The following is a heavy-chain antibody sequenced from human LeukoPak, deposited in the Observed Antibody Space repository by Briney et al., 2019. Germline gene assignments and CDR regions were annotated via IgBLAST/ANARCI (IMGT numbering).Heavy chain of an antibody. V-gene: IGHV3-21*01. Sequence: GGSLRLSCAASGFSFSVYSMNWVRQAPGKGLEWVSSISSSSGSIYYADSVKGRFTISRDNAKNTVYLQMNNLRAEDTAVYYCVSFYETYWGRGTLVTVSS. CDR2: ISSSSGSI. CDR1: GFSFSVYS. J-gene: IGHJ4*02. D-gene: IGHD2/OR15-2a*01. CDR3: VSFYETY.